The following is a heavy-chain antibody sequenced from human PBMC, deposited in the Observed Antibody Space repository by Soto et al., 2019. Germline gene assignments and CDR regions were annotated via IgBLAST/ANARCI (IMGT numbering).Heavy chain of an antibody. CDR2: INHSGGT. J-gene: IGHJ4*02. D-gene: IGHD3-3*01. V-gene: IGHV4-34*01. CDR3: AREGRITIFGVVIIRPYYFDY. CDR1: GGSFSGYY. Sequence: SETLSLTCAVYGGSFSGYYWSWIRQPPGKGLEWIGEINHSGGTNYNPSLKSRVTISVDTSKNQFSLKLSSVTAADTAVYYCAREGRITIFGVVIIRPYYFDYWGQGTLVTVSS.